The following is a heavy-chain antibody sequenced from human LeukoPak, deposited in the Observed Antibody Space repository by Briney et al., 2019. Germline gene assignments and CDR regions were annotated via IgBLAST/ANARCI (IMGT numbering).Heavy chain of an antibody. J-gene: IGHJ6*02. V-gene: IGHV3-21*01. CDR2: ISSSSSYI. CDR3: ARDWGSWGGDSPDYYGMDV. CDR1: GFTFSSYS. D-gene: IGHD3-16*01. Sequence: GGSLRLSCAASGFTFSSYSMNWVRQAPGKGLEWVSSISSSSSYIYYADSVKGRFTISRDNAKNSLYLQMNSLRAEDTAVYYCARDWGSWGGDSPDYYGMDVWGQGTTVTVSS.